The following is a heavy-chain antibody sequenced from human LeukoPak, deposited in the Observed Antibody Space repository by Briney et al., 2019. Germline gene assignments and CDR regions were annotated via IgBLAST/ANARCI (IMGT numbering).Heavy chain of an antibody. CDR3: ARVFSSAYDTSFDY. Sequence: QTLSLTCAISGDSVSSNSAAWNWIRQSPSRGLEWLGRTYYRSKWYNNYAVSVKSRLTINPDTSKNQFSLQLNSVTPEDAAVYYCARVFSSAYDTSFDYWGQGTLVTVSS. CDR1: GDSVSSNSAA. J-gene: IGHJ4*02. V-gene: IGHV6-1*01. D-gene: IGHD5-12*01. CDR2: TYYRSKWYN.